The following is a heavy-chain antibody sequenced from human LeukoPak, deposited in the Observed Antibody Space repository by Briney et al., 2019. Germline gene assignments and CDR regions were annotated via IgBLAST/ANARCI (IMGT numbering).Heavy chain of an antibody. CDR3: ARDTPPPNDC. D-gene: IGHD2-21*01. Sequence: GSSVKVSCKASGGTFSSYAISWVRQAPGQGLEWMGRIIPIPGIANYAQKFQGRVTITADKSTSTAYMELSSLRSEDTAVYYCARDTPPPNDCWGQGTLVTVSS. V-gene: IGHV1-69*04. J-gene: IGHJ4*02. CDR2: IIPIPGIA. CDR1: GGTFSSYA.